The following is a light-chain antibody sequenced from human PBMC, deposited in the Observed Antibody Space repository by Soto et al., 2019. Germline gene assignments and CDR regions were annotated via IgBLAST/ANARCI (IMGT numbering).Light chain of an antibody. Sequence: EIVLTQSPGTLSLSPGERATLSCRASQSVIGSYLAWYQQKPGQAPRLLIYGASIRATGIPDRFSGTGSGTDFTLTISRLEPEDIAVYYCQQFGSSPPFTFGQGTKLEIK. CDR3: QQFGSSPPFT. V-gene: IGKV3-20*01. CDR1: QSVIGSY. J-gene: IGKJ2*01. CDR2: GAS.